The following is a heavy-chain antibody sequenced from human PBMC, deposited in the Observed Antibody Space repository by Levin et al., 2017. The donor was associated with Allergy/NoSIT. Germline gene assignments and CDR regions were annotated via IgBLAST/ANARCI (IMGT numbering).Heavy chain of an antibody. V-gene: IGHV3-49*04. Sequence: PGESLKISCTGSGFTFGDYAMSWVRQAPGKGLEWVGFIRNKAHGGTTEYAASVKGRLTISRDDAKSIAYLQRTSLKTEDTAVYFCARGGPPNYDYNWGSYRDGYFDYWGQGTLVTVSS. CDR3: ARGGPPNYDYNWGSYRDGYFDY. CDR2: IRNKAHGGTT. D-gene: IGHD3-16*02. CDR1: GFTFGDYA. J-gene: IGHJ4*02.